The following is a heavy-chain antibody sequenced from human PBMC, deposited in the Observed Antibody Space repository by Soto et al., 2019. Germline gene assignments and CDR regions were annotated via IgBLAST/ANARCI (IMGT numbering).Heavy chain of an antibody. CDR3: VRGGGGGLFDP. CDR1: GFTFSDSY. Sequence: GGSLRLSWAGSGFTFSDSYMSWIRQAPGKGLEWLSYISPGSRSPAYADSVKGLFTISRDNAKRSLYLQMMSLTAEDTAIYYCVRGGGGGLFDPWGQGTMVTVSS. J-gene: IGHJ5*02. V-gene: IGHV3-11*06. D-gene: IGHD2-15*01. CDR2: ISPGSRSP.